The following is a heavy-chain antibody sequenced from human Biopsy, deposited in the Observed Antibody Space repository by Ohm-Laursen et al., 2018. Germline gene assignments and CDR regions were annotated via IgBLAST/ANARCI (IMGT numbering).Heavy chain of an antibody. Sequence: TLSLTCNVSGGSIRGSTYYWGWIRHHPGKGLEWIGNIFYSANTYYNPSLKSRVTISVDTSKNQFSLKLSSVTAADTAVYYCARLGSGDYFPTFFDFWGQGALVTVSS. V-gene: IGHV4-31*03. CDR1: GGSIRGSTYY. J-gene: IGHJ4*02. CDR2: IFYSANT. D-gene: IGHD5-12*01. CDR3: ARLGSGDYFPTFFDF.